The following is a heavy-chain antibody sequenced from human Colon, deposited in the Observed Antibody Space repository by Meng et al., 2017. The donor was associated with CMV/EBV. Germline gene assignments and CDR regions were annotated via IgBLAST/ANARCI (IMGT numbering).Heavy chain of an antibody. CDR1: GYIFTSYG. D-gene: IGHD2-15*01. V-gene: IGHV1-18*01. J-gene: IGHJ4*02. CDR3: ARYCSGGNCYSKPGLAKFFDL. CDR2: ISTHNGYT. Sequence: ASVKVSCKVSGYIFTSYGISWARQAPGQGLEWMGWISTHNGYTSYAQKFQDRVTMTTDTSTSTAYMDLRSLASDDSAVYYCARYCSGGNCYSKPGLAKFFDLWGQGTLVTVSS.